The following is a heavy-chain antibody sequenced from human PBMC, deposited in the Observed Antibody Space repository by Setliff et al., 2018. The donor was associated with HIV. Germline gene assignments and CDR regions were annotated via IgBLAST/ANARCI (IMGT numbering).Heavy chain of an antibody. Sequence: ASVKVSCKASGYNLHNYGITWVRQAPGQGLEWMGWINTHTGNTNSAQRFQGRVTMTTDTSTSTAYVELRSLRSDDTAVYYCARGKTWLRFLDYWGQGTLVTVSS. V-gene: IGHV1-18*01. CDR2: INTHTGNT. J-gene: IGHJ4*02. CDR1: GYNLHNYG. CDR3: ARGKTWLRFLDY. D-gene: IGHD5-12*01.